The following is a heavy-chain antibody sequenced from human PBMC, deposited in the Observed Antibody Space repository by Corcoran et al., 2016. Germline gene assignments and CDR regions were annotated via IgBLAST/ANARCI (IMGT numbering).Heavy chain of an antibody. D-gene: IGHD1-1*01. Sequence: EVQLVQSGAEVKKPGESLKISCKGSGYSFTSYWIGWVRQMPGKGLEWMGIIYPGDSDTRYSPSFQGQVTISADKSISTAYLQWRSLKASDTAMYYCARAPSGYNGDYYYYGMDVWGQGTTVTVSS. CDR2: IYPGDSDT. V-gene: IGHV5-51*01. J-gene: IGHJ6*02. CDR3: ARAPSGYNGDYYYYGMDV. CDR1: GYSFTSYW.